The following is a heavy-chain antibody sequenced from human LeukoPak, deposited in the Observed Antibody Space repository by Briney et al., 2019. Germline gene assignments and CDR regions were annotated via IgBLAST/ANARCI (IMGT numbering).Heavy chain of an antibody. V-gene: IGHV4-38-2*02. CDR3: ARLLGYCSSTSCNDY. Sequence: SETLSLTCTVSGYSISSGYYWGWIRPPPGKGLEWIGSIYYSGSTYYNPSLKSRVTISVDTSKNQFSLKLSSVTAADTAVYYCARLLGYCSSTSCNDYWGQGTLVTVSS. CDR1: GYSISSGYY. D-gene: IGHD2-2*01. CDR2: IYYSGST. J-gene: IGHJ4*02.